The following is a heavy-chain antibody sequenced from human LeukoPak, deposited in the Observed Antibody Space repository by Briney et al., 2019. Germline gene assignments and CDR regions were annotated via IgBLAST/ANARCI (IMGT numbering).Heavy chain of an antibody. Sequence: GGSLRLSCAASGFTFDDYAMHWVRQAPGKGLEWVSLISGVGGTTYYADSVKGRFTISRDNAKNSLYLQMNSLRAEDTAVYYCARDGKGRNRIGYYFDYWGQGTLVTVSS. CDR3: ARDGKGRNRIGYYFDY. CDR1: GFTFDDYA. CDR2: ISGVGGTT. D-gene: IGHD3-10*01. J-gene: IGHJ4*02. V-gene: IGHV3-43*02.